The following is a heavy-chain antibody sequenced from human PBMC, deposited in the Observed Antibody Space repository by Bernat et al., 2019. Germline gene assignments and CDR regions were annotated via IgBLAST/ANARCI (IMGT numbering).Heavy chain of an antibody. D-gene: IGHD4-17*01. V-gene: IGHV3-66*01. CDR1: GFTVSSNY. CDR2: IYSGGST. CDR3: ARDNYGDYVGSSYYYGMDV. Sequence: EVQLVESGGGLVQPGGSLRLSCAASGFTVSSNYMSWVRQAPGKGLEWVSVIYSGGSTYYADSVKGRFTISRDNSKNTLYLQMNSLRAEDTAVYYCARDNYGDYVGSSYYYGMDVWGQGTTVTVSS. J-gene: IGHJ6*02.